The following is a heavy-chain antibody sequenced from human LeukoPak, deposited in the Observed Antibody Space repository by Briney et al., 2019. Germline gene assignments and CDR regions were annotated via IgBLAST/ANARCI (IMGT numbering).Heavy chain of an antibody. Sequence: SGGSLRLSCAASGFTFSDYYMSWIRQAPGKGLEWVSYISSSGSTIYYADSVKGRFTISRDNAKNSLYLQMNSLRAEDTAVYYCERVRMDYGSGSPADYWGQGTLVTVSS. CDR2: ISSSGSTI. CDR1: GFTFSDYY. CDR3: ERVRMDYGSGSPADY. J-gene: IGHJ4*02. V-gene: IGHV3-11*01. D-gene: IGHD3-10*01.